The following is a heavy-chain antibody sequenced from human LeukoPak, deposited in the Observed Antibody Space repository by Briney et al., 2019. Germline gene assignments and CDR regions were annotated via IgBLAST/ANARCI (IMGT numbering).Heavy chain of an antibody. J-gene: IGHJ4*02. Sequence: GGSLRLSCAASGFTFSSYSMNWVRQAPGKGLEWVSFISSSSSYIYYADSVKGRFTISRDNAKNSLYLQMNSLRAEDTAVYYCARDLIVTITFDYWGQGNLVTVSS. CDR3: ARDLIVTITFDY. V-gene: IGHV3-21*01. CDR2: ISSSSSYI. CDR1: GFTFSSYS. D-gene: IGHD1-14*01.